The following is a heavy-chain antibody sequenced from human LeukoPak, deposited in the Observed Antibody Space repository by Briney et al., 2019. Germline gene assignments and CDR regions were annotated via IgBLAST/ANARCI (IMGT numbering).Heavy chain of an antibody. J-gene: IGHJ4*02. CDR2: ISWDGGST. CDR3: ARVLVVITEDY. V-gene: IGHV3-43D*04. CDR1: GFTFDDYA. D-gene: IGHD3-22*01. Sequence: GGSLRLSCAASGFTFDDYAMHWVRQAPGKGLEWVSLISWDGGSTYYADSVKGRFTISRDNSKNSLYLQMNSLRAEDTAVYYCARVLVVITEDYWGQGTLVTVSS.